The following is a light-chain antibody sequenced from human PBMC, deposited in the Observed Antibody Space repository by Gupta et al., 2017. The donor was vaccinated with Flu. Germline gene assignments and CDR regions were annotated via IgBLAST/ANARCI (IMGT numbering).Light chain of an antibody. V-gene: IGKV2-24*01. CDR3: MQATQFPNS. CDR2: KSS. J-gene: IGKJ2*03. CDR1: QSLVHTDGNTN. Sequence: MIQTPLSSPVTLGQPASISCRSSQSLVHTDGNTNLSWVQQRPGQPPRLLIYKSSNRFSGVPDRFSGSGAGTDFTLKISRVEAEDVGVYYCMQATQFPNSFGQGTKLEIK.